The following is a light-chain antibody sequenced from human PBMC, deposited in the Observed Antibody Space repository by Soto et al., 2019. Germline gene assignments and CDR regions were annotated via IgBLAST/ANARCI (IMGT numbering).Light chain of an antibody. J-gene: IGLJ2*01. Sequence: QSALTQPASVSGSPGQSITISCTGTSSDVGSYNLVSWYQQHPGKAPKLMIYEVSKRPSGVSNRFPGSKSGNTASLTISGLQAEDEADYYCCSYAGSSTPVVFGGGTKVTVL. V-gene: IGLV2-23*02. CDR2: EVS. CDR3: CSYAGSSTPVV. CDR1: SSDVGSYNL.